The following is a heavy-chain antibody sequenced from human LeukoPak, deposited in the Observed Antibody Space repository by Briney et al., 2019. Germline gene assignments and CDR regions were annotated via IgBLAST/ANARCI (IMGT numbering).Heavy chain of an antibody. V-gene: IGHV1-18*01. D-gene: IGHD3-10*01. Sequence: EASVKVSCKASGYTFTSYGISWVRQAPGQGLEWMGWISAYNGNTNYAQKLQGRVTMTTDTSTSTAYMELRSLRSDDTAVYYCARDSMVRAVNWFDPWGQGTLVTVSS. CDR2: ISAYNGNT. J-gene: IGHJ5*02. CDR1: GYTFTSYG. CDR3: ARDSMVRAVNWFDP.